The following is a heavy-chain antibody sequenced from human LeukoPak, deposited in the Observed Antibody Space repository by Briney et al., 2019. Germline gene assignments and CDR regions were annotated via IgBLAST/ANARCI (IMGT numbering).Heavy chain of an antibody. D-gene: IGHD3-22*01. CDR2: MNPNSGNT. V-gene: IGHV1-8*01. J-gene: IGHJ4*02. Sequence: ASVKVSCKASGYTFTSYDINWVRQATGQGLEWMGWMNPNSGNTGYAQKFQGRVTMTRNTSISTAYMELSSLRSEDTAVYYCARGIWDFYYYDSSGYSDYWGQGTLVTVSS. CDR3: ARGIWDFYYYDSSGYSDY. CDR1: GYTFTSYD.